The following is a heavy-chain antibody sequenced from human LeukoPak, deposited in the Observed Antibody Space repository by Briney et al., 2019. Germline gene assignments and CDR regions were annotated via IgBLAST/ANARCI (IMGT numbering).Heavy chain of an antibody. D-gene: IGHD6-13*01. CDR1: GYTFTGYY. Sequence: AAVTVSCTASGYTFTGYYMHWVRQAPGQGLEWMGWINPNSGGTNYAQKFQGRVTMTRDTSISTAYMELSSLRSDDTAVYYCARDIAAAVTKGQNWFDPWGQGTLVTVSS. V-gene: IGHV1-2*02. CDR2: INPNSGGT. CDR3: ARDIAAAVTKGQNWFDP. J-gene: IGHJ5*02.